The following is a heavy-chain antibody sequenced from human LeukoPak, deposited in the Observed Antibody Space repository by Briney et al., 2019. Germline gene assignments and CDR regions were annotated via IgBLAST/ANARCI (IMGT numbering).Heavy chain of an antibody. D-gene: IGHD6-13*01. CDR1: GFTFSSYG. CDR2: IRYDGSNK. J-gene: IGHJ3*02. V-gene: IGHV3-33*01. CDR3: VSGPYTSSWWGAFEM. Sequence: GGSLRLSCAASGFTFSSYGMHWVRQAPGKGLEWVAVIRYDGSNKYYADSVKGRFTISRDNSKNTLYLQMNSLRDEDSAVYFCVSGPYTSSWWGAFEMWGQGTMVSVSS.